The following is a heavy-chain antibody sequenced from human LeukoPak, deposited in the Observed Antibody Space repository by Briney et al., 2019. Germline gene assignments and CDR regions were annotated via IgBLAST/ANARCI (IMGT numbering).Heavy chain of an antibody. Sequence: GGSLRLSCAASGFTFSSYWMHWVRQAPGKGLVWVSRINSDGSSTSYADSVKGRFTISRDNAKNTLYLQMNSLRAEDTAVYYCARGVRYYDSSGYYSDWGQGTLVTVSS. CDR2: INSDGSST. CDR1: GFTFSSYW. D-gene: IGHD3-22*01. V-gene: IGHV3-74*01. CDR3: ARGVRYYDSSGYYSD. J-gene: IGHJ4*02.